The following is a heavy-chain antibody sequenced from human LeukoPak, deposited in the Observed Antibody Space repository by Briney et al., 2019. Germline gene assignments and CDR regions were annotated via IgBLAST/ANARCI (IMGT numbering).Heavy chain of an antibody. D-gene: IGHD4-23*01. V-gene: IGHV4-39*01. CDR2: IYYSGST. CDR1: GGSISSTSYY. J-gene: IGHJ4*02. CDR3: ASRLRWPSYFDY. Sequence: SETLSLTCTVSGGSISSTSYYWGWIRQPPGTGLEWIGSIYYSGSTYYNPSLKSRVTISVDTSKNQFSLKLSSVTAADTAVCYCASRLRWPSYFDYWGQGTLVTVSS.